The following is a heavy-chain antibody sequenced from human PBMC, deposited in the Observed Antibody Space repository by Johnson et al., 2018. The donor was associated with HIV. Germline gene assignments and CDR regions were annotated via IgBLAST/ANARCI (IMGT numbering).Heavy chain of an antibody. J-gene: IGHJ3*02. D-gene: IGHD3-16*01. V-gene: IGHV3-30*02. CDR3: ARRDNRCWAYCFYI. CDR1: GFTFSSYG. CDR2: IRYDGSNK. Sequence: QVQLVESGGGVVQPGGSLRLSCAASGFTFSSYGMHWVRQAPGKGLEWVAFIRYDGSNKYYADSVKGRFTISRDNSKNTLYLQMNSLRAEDTAVYYCARRDNRCWAYCFYIWGQGTMVTVSS.